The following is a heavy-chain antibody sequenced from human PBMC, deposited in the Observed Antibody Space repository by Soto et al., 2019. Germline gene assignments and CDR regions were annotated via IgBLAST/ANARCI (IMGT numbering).Heavy chain of an antibody. CDR3: AKGKYSISSTFDS. CDR2: ISHDGRNK. D-gene: IGHD6-6*01. J-gene: IGHJ4*02. V-gene: IGHV3-30*18. Sequence: PGGSLRLSCATSGFTFSSYGMHWVRQAPGKGLEWVAGISHDGRNKYHADSVKGRLTISRDNSKTTLYLQMNSLRPEDTAVYYCAKGKYSISSTFDSWGQGTLVTVPS. CDR1: GFTFSSYG.